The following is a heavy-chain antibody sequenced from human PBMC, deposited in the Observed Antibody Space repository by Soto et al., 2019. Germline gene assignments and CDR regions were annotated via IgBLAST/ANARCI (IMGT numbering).Heavy chain of an antibody. Sequence: GVSLRLSCAPSGFSLSSYAMSWVSQAQGKGLEWVSAISGSGGSTYYADSVKGRFTISRDNSKNTLYLQMNSLRAEDTAVYYCAKDTMKSFDYWGQGTLVTVSS. D-gene: IGHD3-22*01. J-gene: IGHJ4*02. CDR3: AKDTMKSFDY. CDR1: GFSLSSYA. V-gene: IGHV3-23*01. CDR2: ISGSGGST.